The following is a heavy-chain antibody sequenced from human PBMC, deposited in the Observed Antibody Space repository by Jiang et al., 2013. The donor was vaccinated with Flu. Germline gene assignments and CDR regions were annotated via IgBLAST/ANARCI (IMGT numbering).Heavy chain of an antibody. CDR2: IYHSGST. V-gene: IGHV4-30-2*01. Sequence: SGLVKPSQTLSLTCAVSGGSISSDGYSWSWIRQPPGKGLEWIGYIYHSGSTYYNPSLKSRVTISVDRSKNQFSLKLSSVTAADTAVYYCARGNVVVVAATRRPLNWFDPWGQGTLVTVSS. CDR3: ARGNVVVVAATRRPLNWFDP. CDR1: GGSISSDGYS. J-gene: IGHJ5*02. D-gene: IGHD2-15*01.